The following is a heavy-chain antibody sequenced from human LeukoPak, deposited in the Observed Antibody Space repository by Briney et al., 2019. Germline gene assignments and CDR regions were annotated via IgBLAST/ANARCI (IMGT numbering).Heavy chain of an antibody. CDR3: ARANSSGRKKDWFDP. CDR2: ISTSSNTI. J-gene: IGHJ5*02. D-gene: IGHD6-19*01. Sequence: GGSLRLSCAASGFTFSSYEMNWVRQAPGKGLEWISYISTSSNTIYYADSVKGRFTISRDNAKNSLYLQMNSLRAEDTAVYYCARANSSGRKKDWFDPWGQGTLVTVSS. CDR1: GFTFSSYE. V-gene: IGHV3-48*03.